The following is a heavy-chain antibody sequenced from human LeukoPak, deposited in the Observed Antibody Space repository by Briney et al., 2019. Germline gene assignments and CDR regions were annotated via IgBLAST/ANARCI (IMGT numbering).Heavy chain of an antibody. J-gene: IGHJ6*03. V-gene: IGHV4-4*02. CDR1: GFNVYNHW. CDR2: INHSGST. Sequence: PGGSLRLSCVASGFNVYNHWMTWVRQAPGKGLEWIGEINHSGSTNYNPSPKSRVTISVDTSKNQFSLKLSSVTAADTAVYYCARHSSSLFYYYYMDVWGKGTTVTVSS. D-gene: IGHD6-13*01. CDR3: ARHSSSLFYYYYMDV.